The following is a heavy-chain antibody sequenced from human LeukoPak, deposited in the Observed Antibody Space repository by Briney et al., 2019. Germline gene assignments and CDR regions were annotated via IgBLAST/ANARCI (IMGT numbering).Heavy chain of an antibody. J-gene: IGHJ4*02. D-gene: IGHD6-19*01. CDR2: IYYSGST. CDR1: GGSINSATYY. Sequence: SETLSLTCTVSGGSINSATYYWGWIRQPPGKGLEWIGSIYYSGSTYYNPSLKSRVTISVDTSKNQFSLKLSSVTAADTAVYYCARRVWSIAVAGTFDYWGQGTLVTVSS. V-gene: IGHV4-39*01. CDR3: ARRVWSIAVAGTFDY.